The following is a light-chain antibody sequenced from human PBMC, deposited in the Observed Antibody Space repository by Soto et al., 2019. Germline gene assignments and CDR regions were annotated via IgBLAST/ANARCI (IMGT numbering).Light chain of an antibody. CDR3: TSYAVSHIPVV. V-gene: IGLV2-8*01. J-gene: IGLJ2*01. CDR1: SSDVGGYNF. CDR2: EVS. Sequence: QSALTQPPSASGSPGQSVTISCTGTSSDVGGYNFVSWYQQHPGKAPKLMIYEVSKRPSGVPDRFSGSKSGNTASLTVSGLQADYEAEYYCTSYAVSHIPVVFGGGTKLTVL.